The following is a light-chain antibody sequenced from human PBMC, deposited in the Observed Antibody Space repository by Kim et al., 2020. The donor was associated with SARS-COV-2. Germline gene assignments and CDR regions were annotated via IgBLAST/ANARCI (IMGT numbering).Light chain of an antibody. CDR2: DVS. CDR3: SSYTSSSIFYV. V-gene: IGLV2-14*01. Sequence: QSALTQPAYVSGSPGQSITISCTGTSSDVGGYNYVSWYQQHPGKAPKLMIYDVSKRPSGVSNRFSGSKSGNTASLTISGLQAEDEADYYCSSYTSSSIFYVFGTGTNVTVL. J-gene: IGLJ1*01. CDR1: SSDVGGYNY.